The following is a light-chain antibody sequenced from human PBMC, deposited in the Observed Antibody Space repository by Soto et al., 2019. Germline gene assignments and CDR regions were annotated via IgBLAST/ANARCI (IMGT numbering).Light chain of an antibody. J-gene: IGKJ1*01. CDR2: GAS. CDR3: QQYGSSSWT. Sequence: EIVLTQSPGNLSLSPGERATLPCRASQSVSSSYLAWYQQKPGQAPRLLIYGASSRATGIPDRFSGSGSGTDFTLTISRLEPEDFAVYYCQQYGSSSWTFGQGTKVDIK. V-gene: IGKV3-20*01. CDR1: QSVSSSY.